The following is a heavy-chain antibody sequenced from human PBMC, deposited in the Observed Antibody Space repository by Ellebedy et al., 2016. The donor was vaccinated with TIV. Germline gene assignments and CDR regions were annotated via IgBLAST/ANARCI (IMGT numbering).Heavy chain of an antibody. J-gene: IGHJ4*02. CDR2: ITSNGGSA. D-gene: IGHD6-19*01. CDR3: VKAPGIAVAGRYFDY. Sequence: GESLKISCSASGFTFSNYAMYWVRQPPGKGLEYVSAITSNGGSAYYADSVKGRFTISRDNSKNTLYLEMSSLRAEDTAVYYCVKAPGIAVAGRYFDYWGQGTLVTVSS. V-gene: IGHV3-64D*06. CDR1: GFTFSNYA.